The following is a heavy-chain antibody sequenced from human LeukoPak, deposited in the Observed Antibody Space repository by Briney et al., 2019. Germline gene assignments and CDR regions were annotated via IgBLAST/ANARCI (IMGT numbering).Heavy chain of an antibody. CDR2: ISGSGGST. D-gene: IGHD3-10*01. J-gene: IGHJ4*02. CDR1: GGSFRGYY. CDR3: AKSGSGSHRFDY. Sequence: PSETLSLTCAVYGGSFRGYYWSWIRQAPGKGLEWVSAISGSGGSTYYADSVKGRFTISRDNSKNTLSLQMNSLRAEDMAVYYCAKSGSGSHRFDYWGQGTLVTVSS. V-gene: IGHV3-23*01.